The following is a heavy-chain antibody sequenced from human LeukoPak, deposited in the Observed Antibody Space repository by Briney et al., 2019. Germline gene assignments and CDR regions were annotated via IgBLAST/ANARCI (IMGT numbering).Heavy chain of an antibody. CDR2: ISSSSGYI. J-gene: IGHJ4*02. D-gene: IGHD4-17*01. Sequence: GGSLRLSCAASGFTVSSNYMSWVRQAPGKGLEWVSSISSSSGYIYYADSVKGRFTISRDNAKNSLYLQMNSLRAEDTAVYYCARGFTVTTRPDYWGQGTLVTVSS. V-gene: IGHV3-21*01. CDR3: ARGFTVTTRPDY. CDR1: GFTVSSNY.